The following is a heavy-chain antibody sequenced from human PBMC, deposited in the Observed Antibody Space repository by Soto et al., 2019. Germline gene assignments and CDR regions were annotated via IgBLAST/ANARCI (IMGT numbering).Heavy chain of an antibody. CDR1: GFTFSSYE. D-gene: IGHD3-22*01. CDR3: ARRRGYYYYDSSGYYFDY. J-gene: IGHJ4*02. V-gene: IGHV3-48*03. CDR2: ISSSGSTI. Sequence: SGGSLRLSCAASGFTFSSYEMNWVRQAPGKGLEWVSYISSSGSTIYYADSVKGRFTISRDNAKNSLYLQMNSLRAEDTAVYYCARRRGYYYYDSSGYYFDYWGQGTLVTVSS.